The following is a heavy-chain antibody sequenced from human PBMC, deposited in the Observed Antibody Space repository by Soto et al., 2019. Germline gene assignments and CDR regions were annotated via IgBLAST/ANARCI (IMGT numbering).Heavy chain of an antibody. CDR2: VNPNTGGT. CDR1: GYTFTGSY. D-gene: IGHD6-6*01. Sequence: QVQLVQSGAEVKKPGASVKVSCKASGYTFTGSYMHWVRQAPGQGLEWMGWVNPNTGGTNYAQKFQGRVTMTRDTSSSTAYMELSRLSSDDTAVFYCARGGYSSSSPSDYWGQGTLVTVSS. J-gene: IGHJ4*02. CDR3: ARGGYSSSSPSDY. V-gene: IGHV1-2*02.